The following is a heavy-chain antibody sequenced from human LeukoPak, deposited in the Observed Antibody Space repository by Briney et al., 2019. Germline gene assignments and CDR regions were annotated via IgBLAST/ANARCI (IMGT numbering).Heavy chain of an antibody. D-gene: IGHD1-26*01. CDR1: GYTLTTYA. J-gene: IGHJ4*02. CDR2: INANTGNP. V-gene: IGHV7-4-1*02. Sequence: GASVKVSCMASGYTLTTYAMNWVRQAPGQELEWMGWINANTGNPTYAQGFTGRFVFSLDTSVSTAYLQISSLKAEDTAVYYCARDDISGSYSGLDYWGQGTLVTVSS. CDR3: ARDDISGSYSGLDY.